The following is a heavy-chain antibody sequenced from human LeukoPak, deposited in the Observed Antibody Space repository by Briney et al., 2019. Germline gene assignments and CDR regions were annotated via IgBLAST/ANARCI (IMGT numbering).Heavy chain of an antibody. Sequence: PGGSLRLSCAASGFTFSTYWMHWVRQAPGKGLVWVSRINSDGSNTNYADSVKGRFTISRDNAKNTLYLRMNSLRAEDTAVYYCARPRGSGSGSYYDSWGQGTLVTVSS. CDR1: GFTFSTYW. CDR2: INSDGSNT. D-gene: IGHD3-10*01. J-gene: IGHJ4*02. CDR3: ARPRGSGSGSYYDS. V-gene: IGHV3-74*01.